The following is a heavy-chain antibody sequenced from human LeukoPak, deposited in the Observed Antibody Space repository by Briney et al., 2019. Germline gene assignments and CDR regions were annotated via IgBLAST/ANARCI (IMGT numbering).Heavy chain of an antibody. CDR3: VRDVAVAGTTNFDY. CDR1: GGSISSYY. CDR2: IYTSGST. V-gene: IGHV4-4*07. Sequence: PSETLSLTCTVSGGSISSYYWSWIRQPAGKGLEWIGRIYTSGSTNYNPSLKSRVTISVDKSKNQFSLKLSSVTAADTAVYYCVRDVAVAGTTNFDYWGQGTLVTVSS. D-gene: IGHD6-19*01. J-gene: IGHJ4*02.